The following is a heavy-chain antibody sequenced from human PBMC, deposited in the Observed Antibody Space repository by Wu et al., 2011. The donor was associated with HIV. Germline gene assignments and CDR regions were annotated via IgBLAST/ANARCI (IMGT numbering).Heavy chain of an antibody. D-gene: IGHD3-3*01. CDR1: GGTFSSYA. J-gene: IGHJ6*03. CDR2: IIPTFGTA. CDR3: ARDAYYDFWSGPRYYYYYMDV. Sequence: QVQLVQSGAEVKKPGSSVKVSCKASGGTFSSYAISWVRQAPGQGLEWMGGIIPTFGTANYAQKFQDRVTITADKSTSTVYMELSSLRSEDTAVYYCARDAYYDFWSGPRYYYYYMDVWGKGDHGHRLL. V-gene: IGHV1-69*06.